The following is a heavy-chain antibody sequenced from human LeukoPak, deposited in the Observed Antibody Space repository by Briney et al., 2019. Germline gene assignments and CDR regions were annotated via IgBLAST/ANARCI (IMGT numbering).Heavy chain of an antibody. CDR3: ARVFALGATFAFDI. CDR2: IKQDGSEQ. Sequence: GGSLRLSCAASGFTFSSYWMNWVRQAPGEGLEWVANIKQDGSEQYYVDSVKGRFTISRDNAQNSLYLQMNSLRAEDTAVYYCARVFALGATFAFDIWGQGTMVTVSS. CDR1: GFTFSSYW. V-gene: IGHV3-7*01. D-gene: IGHD1-26*01. J-gene: IGHJ3*02.